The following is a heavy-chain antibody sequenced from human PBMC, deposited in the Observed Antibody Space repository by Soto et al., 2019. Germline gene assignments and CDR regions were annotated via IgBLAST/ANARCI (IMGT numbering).Heavy chain of an antibody. CDR1: GYTLTELS. Sequence: GASVKVSCKVSGYTLTELSMHWVRQAPGKGLEWMGGFDPEDGETIYAQKFQGRVTMTEDTSTDTAYMELSSLRSEDTAVYYCATGGYDILTGYYPTRASYYYGMDFWGQGTTVTVSS. CDR2: FDPEDGET. J-gene: IGHJ6*02. CDR3: ATGGYDILTGYYPTRASYYYGMDF. D-gene: IGHD3-9*01. V-gene: IGHV1-24*01.